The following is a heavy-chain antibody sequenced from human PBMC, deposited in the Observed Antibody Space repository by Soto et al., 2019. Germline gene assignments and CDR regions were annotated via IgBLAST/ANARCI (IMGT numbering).Heavy chain of an antibody. D-gene: IGHD2-2*01. CDR1: GGSFSGYY. Sequence: QVQLQQWGAGLLKPSETLSLTCAVYGGSFSGYYWSWIRQPPGKGLEWIGEINHSGSTNYNPSLKSRVPISVAPSKNQFSLKLSSVTAADTAVYYCARENGYCSSTSCPPAPYYYYYMDVWGKGTTVTVSS. CDR2: INHSGST. V-gene: IGHV4-34*01. CDR3: ARENGYCSSTSCPPAPYYYYYMDV. J-gene: IGHJ6*03.